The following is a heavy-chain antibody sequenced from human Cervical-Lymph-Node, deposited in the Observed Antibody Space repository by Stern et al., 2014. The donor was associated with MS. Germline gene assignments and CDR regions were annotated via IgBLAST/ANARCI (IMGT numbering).Heavy chain of an antibody. Sequence: EVQLVESGGGLVQPGGSLRLSCAASGFIFSSHWMHWVRQAPGKGLVWVTRINIDESSKNYADSVKGRFTISRDNAKNTLYLQMNSLRAEDTAVYYCVRGPRGYRGYGSEFDYWGQGTLVTVSS. CDR2: INIDESSK. V-gene: IGHV3-74*02. CDR1: GFIFSSHW. CDR3: VRGPRGYRGYGSEFDY. D-gene: IGHD5-12*01. J-gene: IGHJ4*02.